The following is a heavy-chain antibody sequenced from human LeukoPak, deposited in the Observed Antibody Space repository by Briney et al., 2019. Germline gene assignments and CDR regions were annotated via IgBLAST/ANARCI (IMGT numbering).Heavy chain of an antibody. J-gene: IGHJ4*02. CDR2: IKQDGSEK. Sequence: GGSLRLSCAASGFTFSNFWMSWVRQAPGKGLEWVANIKQDGSEKYYVDSVKGRLTISRDNAKNSLYLQMNSLRAEDTAVYYCARDSHSSSWYSEFDYWGQGTLVTVSS. CDR1: GFTFSNFW. V-gene: IGHV3-7*01. D-gene: IGHD6-13*01. CDR3: ARDSHSSSWYSEFDY.